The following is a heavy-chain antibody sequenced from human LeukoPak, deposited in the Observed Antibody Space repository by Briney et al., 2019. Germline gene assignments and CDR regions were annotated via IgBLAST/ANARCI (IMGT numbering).Heavy chain of an antibody. D-gene: IGHD2-15*01. CDR3: ARAVVVAANDAFDI. CDR2: IKQDGSEK. Sequence: GGSLRLSCAASGFTFSSYWMSWVRQAPGKGLEWVANIKQDGSEKYYVDSVKGRFTISRDNAKNSLYLQMNSLRAEDTAVYYCARAVVVAANDAFDIWGQGTMVTVSS. J-gene: IGHJ3*02. V-gene: IGHV3-7*01. CDR1: GFTFSSYW.